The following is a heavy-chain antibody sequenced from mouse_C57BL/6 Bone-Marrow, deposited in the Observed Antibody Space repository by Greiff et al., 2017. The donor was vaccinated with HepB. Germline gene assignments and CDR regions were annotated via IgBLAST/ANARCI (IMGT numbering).Heavy chain of an antibody. Sequence: QVQLQQSGPELVKPGASVKISCKASGYAFSSSWMNWVKQRPGKGLEWIGRIYPGDGDTNYNGKFKGKATLTADKSSSTAYMQLSSLTSEDSAVYFCARWLLLLAWFAYWGQGTLVTVSA. V-gene: IGHV1-82*01. CDR2: IYPGDGDT. CDR1: GYAFSSSW. J-gene: IGHJ3*01. CDR3: ARWLLLLAWFAY. D-gene: IGHD2-3*01.